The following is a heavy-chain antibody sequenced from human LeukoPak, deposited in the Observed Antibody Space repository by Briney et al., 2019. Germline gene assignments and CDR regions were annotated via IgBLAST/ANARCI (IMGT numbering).Heavy chain of an antibody. Sequence: PSETLSLTCAVYGGSFSAYYWRWIRQPPGKGLEWVGEINHGGSTSYNPSLKSRVTISVHTPKNTTSLKLSYVTAADTAVYYCATFLLGKRSQLITHAYWGQGTLVTVSS. CDR3: ATFLLGKRSQLITHAY. V-gene: IGHV4-34*01. D-gene: IGHD1-1*01. CDR2: INHGGST. J-gene: IGHJ4*02. CDR1: GGSFSAYY.